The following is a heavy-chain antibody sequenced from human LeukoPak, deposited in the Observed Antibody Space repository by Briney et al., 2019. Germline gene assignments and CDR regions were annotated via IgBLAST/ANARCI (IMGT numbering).Heavy chain of an antibody. D-gene: IGHD6-19*01. Sequence: SETLSLTCTVSGGSISSYYWSWIRQPPGKGLEWIGYIYYSGSTNYNPSLKSRVTISVDTSKNQFSLKLSSVTAADTAVYYCARVPWYSSGWYFDSWGQGTLVTVSS. J-gene: IGHJ4*02. CDR2: IYYSGST. V-gene: IGHV4-59*08. CDR3: ARVPWYSSGWYFDS. CDR1: GGSISSYY.